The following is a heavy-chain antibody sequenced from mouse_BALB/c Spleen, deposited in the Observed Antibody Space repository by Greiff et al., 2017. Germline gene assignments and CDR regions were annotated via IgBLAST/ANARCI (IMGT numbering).Heavy chain of an antibody. CDR1: GFTFSSYA. D-gene: IGHD2-3*01. J-gene: IGHJ3*01. CDR2: ISSGGST. V-gene: IGHV5-6-5*01. Sequence: DVKLVESGGGLVKPGGSLKLSCAASGFTFSSYAMSWVRQTPEKRLEWVASISSGGSTYYPDSVKGRFTISRDNARNILYLQMSSLRSEDTAMYYCARGGDGYYVSWFAYWGQGTLVTVSA. CDR3: ARGGDGYYVSWFAY.